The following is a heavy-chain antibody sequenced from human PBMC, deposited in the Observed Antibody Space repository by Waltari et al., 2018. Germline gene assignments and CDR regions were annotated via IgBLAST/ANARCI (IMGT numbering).Heavy chain of an antibody. D-gene: IGHD2-15*01. V-gene: IGHV3-23*03. CDR2: IYSGGSST. Sequence: EVQLLESGGGLVQPGGSLRLSCAASGFTFSSYAMSWVRQAPGKGLEWVSVIYSGGSSTYYADSVKGRFTISRDNSKNTLYLQMNSLRAEDTAVYYCAKDLSSGYCSGGSCLGWFDPWGQGTLVTVSS. J-gene: IGHJ5*02. CDR3: AKDLSSGYCSGGSCLGWFDP. CDR1: GFTFSSYA.